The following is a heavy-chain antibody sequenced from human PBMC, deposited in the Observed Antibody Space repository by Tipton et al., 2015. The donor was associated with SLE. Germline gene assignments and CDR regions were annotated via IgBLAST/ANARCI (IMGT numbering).Heavy chain of an antibody. J-gene: IGHJ4*02. D-gene: IGHD3-22*01. CDR1: GFTFSSYA. CDR2: FHSGGST. V-gene: IGHV3-23*03. Sequence: GSLRLSCAASGFTFSSYAMSWVRQVPGKGLEWVSLFHSGGSTYYADSVKGRFTISRDNSKNTLYLQMNSLRAEDTAVYYCAKAVLDDSSYYALPLANCGQGTLVTVSS. CDR3: AKAVLDDSSYYALPLAN.